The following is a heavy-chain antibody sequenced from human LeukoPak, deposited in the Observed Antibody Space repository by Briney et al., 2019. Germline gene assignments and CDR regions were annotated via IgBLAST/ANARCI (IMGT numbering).Heavy chain of an antibody. J-gene: IGHJ4*02. CDR3: AREGSYGSGSYNFDY. D-gene: IGHD3-10*01. CDR1: GYTFTGYY. V-gene: IGHV1-2*02. Sequence: ASVKVSCKASGYTFTGYYMHWVRQAPGQGLGWMGWINPNSGGTNYAQKFQGRVTMTRDTSISTAYMELSRLRSDDTAVYYCAREGSYGSGSYNFDYWGQGTLVTVSS. CDR2: INPNSGGT.